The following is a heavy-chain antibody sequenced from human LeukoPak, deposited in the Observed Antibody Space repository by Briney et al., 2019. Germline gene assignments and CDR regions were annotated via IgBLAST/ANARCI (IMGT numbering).Heavy chain of an antibody. CDR3: ARGGETYYDFWSGYGTFDY. Sequence: SETLSLTCTVSGGSISSHYWSWIRQPPGKGLEWIGYIYYSGSTNYNPSLKSRVTISVDTSKNQFSLKLSSVTAADTAVYYCARGGETYYDFWSGYGTFDYWGQGTLVTVSS. CDR1: GGSISSHY. D-gene: IGHD3-3*01. J-gene: IGHJ4*02. V-gene: IGHV4-59*11. CDR2: IYYSGST.